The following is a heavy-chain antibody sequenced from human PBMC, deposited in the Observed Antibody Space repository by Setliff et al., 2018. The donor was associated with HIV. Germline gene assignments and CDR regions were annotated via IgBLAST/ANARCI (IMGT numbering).Heavy chain of an antibody. Sequence: GASVKVSCKASGYTFTSYYIHWVRQAPGQGLEWMGIINPSGGGTTYAQTLQDRVTMSRDTSTSTVYMELSSLRSEDTAVYYCAREALHAGGWRGAFDIWGQGTMVTVSS. J-gene: IGHJ3*02. CDR3: AREALHAGGWRGAFDI. D-gene: IGHD6-19*01. CDR1: GYTFTSYY. V-gene: IGHV1-46*01. CDR2: INPSGGGT.